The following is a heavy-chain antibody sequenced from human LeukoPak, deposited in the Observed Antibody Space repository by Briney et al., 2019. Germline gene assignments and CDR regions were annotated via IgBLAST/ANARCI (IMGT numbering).Heavy chain of an antibody. Sequence: GGSPRLSCAASGFTFSSFTMNWVRQAPGKALEWVSSISTSSTYIYYADSVKGRFTISRDNAKNSLYLQMNSLRADDTAVYYCARRIGYCSGGSCDDYYFDYWGQGTLVTVSS. J-gene: IGHJ4*02. V-gene: IGHV3-21*01. CDR1: GFTFSSFT. CDR3: ARRIGYCSGGSCDDYYFDY. D-gene: IGHD2-15*01. CDR2: ISTSSTYI.